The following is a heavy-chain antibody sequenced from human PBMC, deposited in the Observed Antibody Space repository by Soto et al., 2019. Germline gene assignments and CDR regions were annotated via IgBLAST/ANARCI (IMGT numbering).Heavy chain of an antibody. D-gene: IGHD1-26*01. J-gene: IGHJ6*02. CDR1: GFTVSTNY. Sequence: EVQLVESGGGLVQPGGSLRLSCAASGFTVSTNYMTWVRQAPGKGLEWVSVMFYGGSTYYAASVKGRFTISRDDSKNTLHLQVNSLRAEDTAVYYCVTTGMGLTLYYYYHGMDVWGQGTTVTVSS. CDR3: VTTGMGLTLYYYYHGMDV. CDR2: MFYGGST. V-gene: IGHV3-66*01.